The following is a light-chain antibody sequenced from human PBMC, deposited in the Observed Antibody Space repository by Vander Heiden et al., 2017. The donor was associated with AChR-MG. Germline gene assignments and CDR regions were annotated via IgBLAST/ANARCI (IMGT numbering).Light chain of an antibody. CDR1: QSLLHSNGYNY. CDR2: LGS. J-gene: IGKJ3*01. V-gene: IGKV2-28*01. CDR3: MQALQTPPFT. Sequence: DIVMTQSPLSLPVTPGEPASIPCRSSQSLLHSNGYNYLDWYLQKPGQSPQLLIYLGSNRASGVPDRFSGSESGTDFTLKISRVEAEDVGVYYCMQALQTPPFTFGPGTKVDI.